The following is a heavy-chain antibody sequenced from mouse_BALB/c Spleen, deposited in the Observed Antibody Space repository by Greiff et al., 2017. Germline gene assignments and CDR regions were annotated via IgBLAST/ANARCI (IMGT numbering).Heavy chain of an antibody. CDR2: IRSKSNNYAT. Sequence: EVQGVESGGGLVQPKGSLKLSCAASGFTFNTYAMHWVCQAPGKGLEWVARIRSKSNNYATYYADSVKDRFTISRDDSQSMLYLQMNNLKTEDKAIVYCVGEIYYYGHWYFDVWGAGTTVTVSS. J-gene: IGHJ1*01. CDR1: GFTFNTYA. D-gene: IGHD1-1*01. V-gene: IGHV10-3*03. CDR3: VGEIYYYGHWYFDV.